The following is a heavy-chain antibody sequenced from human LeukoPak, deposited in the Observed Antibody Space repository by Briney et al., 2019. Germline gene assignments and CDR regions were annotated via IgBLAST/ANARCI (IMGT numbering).Heavy chain of an antibody. CDR2: IYTSGST. V-gene: IGHV4-61*02. D-gene: IGHD6-13*01. CDR3: ARDRGSSWYYAFDI. CDR1: GGSISSGSYY. J-gene: IGHJ3*02. Sequence: SETLSLTCTVSGGSISSGSYYWSWIRQPAGKGLEWIGRIYTSGSTNYNPSLKSRVTMSVVTSKNQFSLKLSSVTAADTALYYCARDRGSSWYYAFDIWGQGTMVTVSS.